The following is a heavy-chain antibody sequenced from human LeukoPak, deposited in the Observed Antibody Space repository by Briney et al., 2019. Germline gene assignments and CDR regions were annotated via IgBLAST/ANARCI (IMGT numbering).Heavy chain of an antibody. V-gene: IGHV7-4-1*02. Sequence: ASVKVSCKASGYTFTSYAMNWVRQAPGQGLEWMGWINTNTGNPTYAQGFTGRFVFSLDTSVSTAYLQISSLKAEDTAVYYCARDRGQHSSNYDILTGPDYWGQGTLVTVSS. CDR2: INTNTGNP. CDR3: ARDRGQHSSNYDILTGPDY. CDR1: GYTFTSYA. J-gene: IGHJ4*02. D-gene: IGHD3-9*01.